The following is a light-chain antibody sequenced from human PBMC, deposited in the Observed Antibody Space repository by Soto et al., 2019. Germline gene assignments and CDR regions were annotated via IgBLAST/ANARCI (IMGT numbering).Light chain of an antibody. V-gene: IGKV3-15*01. CDR1: QSISNH. CDR3: QQYNGWPYT. Sequence: EIVMTQSPATLAVSPGESATLSCRASQSISNHLTWYQQKPGQPPRLLIYGASTRATSIPASFSGSGSGTEFTLTISNLQSEDFAIYYCQQYNGWPYTFGQGTKLEIK. J-gene: IGKJ2*01. CDR2: GAS.